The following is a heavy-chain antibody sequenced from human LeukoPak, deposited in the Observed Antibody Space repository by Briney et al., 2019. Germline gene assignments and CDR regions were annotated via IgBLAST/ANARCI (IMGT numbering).Heavy chain of an antibody. J-gene: IGHJ6*02. CDR3: AGCIAAAGTVYYYYYYGMDV. Sequence: TGGSLRLSCAASGFTVSSNYMSWVRQAPGKGLEWVSVIYSGGSKYYADSVKGRFTISRDNSKNTLYLQMNSLRAEDTAVYYRAGCIAAAGTVYYYYYYGMDVWGQGTTVTVSS. V-gene: IGHV3-53*01. CDR1: GFTVSSNY. CDR2: IYSGGSK. D-gene: IGHD6-13*01.